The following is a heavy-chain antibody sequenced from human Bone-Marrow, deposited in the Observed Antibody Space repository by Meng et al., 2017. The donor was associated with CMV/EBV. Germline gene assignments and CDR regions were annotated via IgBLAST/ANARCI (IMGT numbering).Heavy chain of an antibody. CDR1: GFTFSYYA. CDR2: ISYDGNNK. Sequence: GESLKISCAASGFTFSYYAMHWVRQAPGKGLEWVAVISYDGNNKYYADSVKGRFTISRDNSKNTLYLQMNSLRAEDTAVYYCARDAAPDIVGVFDSWGHGTLVTVSS. D-gene: IGHD2-15*01. CDR3: ARDAAPDIVGVFDS. V-gene: IGHV3-30-3*01. J-gene: IGHJ5*01.